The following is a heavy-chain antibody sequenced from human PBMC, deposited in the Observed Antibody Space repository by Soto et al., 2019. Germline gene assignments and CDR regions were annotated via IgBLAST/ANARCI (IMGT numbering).Heavy chain of an antibody. CDR3: ARDSGIYCSGGSCYSGYYYGMDA. D-gene: IGHD2-15*01. CDR2: IYHSGST. V-gene: IGHV4-38-2*02. CDR1: GYSISSGYY. J-gene: IGHJ6*02. Sequence: SETLSLTCAVSGYSISSGYYWGWIRQPPGKGLEWIGSIYHSGSTYYNPSLKSRVTISVDTSKNQFSLKLSSVTAADTAVYYCARDSGIYCSGGSCYSGYYYGMDAWGQGTTVTV.